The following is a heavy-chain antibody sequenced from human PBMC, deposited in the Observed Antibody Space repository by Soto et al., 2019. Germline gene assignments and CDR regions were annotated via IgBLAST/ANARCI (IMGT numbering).Heavy chain of an antibody. CDR1: GGSVSNANYY. V-gene: IGHV4-30-4*08. CDR2: IYYSGST. CDR3: ASNSYRHIFYYF. Sequence: SETLSLTCTVSGGSVSNANYYWSWIRQPPGKGLEWIGYIYYSGSTSYNPSLKSRVTISVDTSKNQFSLKLSSVTAADTAVYYFASNSYRHIFYYFSGRGTFVPGSS. D-gene: IGHD5-18*01. J-gene: IGHJ4*02.